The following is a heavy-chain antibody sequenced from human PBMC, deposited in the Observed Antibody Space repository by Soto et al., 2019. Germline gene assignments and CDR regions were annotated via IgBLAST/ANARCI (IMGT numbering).Heavy chain of an antibody. D-gene: IGHD3-3*01. Sequence: SGPTLVNPTQTLTLTCTFSGFSLSTSGMYVSWIRQPPGKALEWLARIDWDDDKYYSTSLKTRLTISKDTSKNQVVLTMTNMDPVDTATYYCARDRFLEWHNCFDPWGQGTLVTVSS. J-gene: IGHJ5*02. CDR2: IDWDDDK. CDR1: GFSLSTSGMY. V-gene: IGHV2-70*11. CDR3: ARDRFLEWHNCFDP.